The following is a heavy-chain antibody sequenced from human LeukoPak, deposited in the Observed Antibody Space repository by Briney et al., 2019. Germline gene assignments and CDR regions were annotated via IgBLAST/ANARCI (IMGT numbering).Heavy chain of an antibody. CDR3: ARHLGTSYYYYYGMDV. V-gene: IGHV4-59*08. J-gene: IGHJ6*02. CDR2: IYYSGST. Sequence: CLWIRQPPGKGLEWIGYIYYSGSTNYNPSLKSRVTISVDTSKNQFSLKLSSVTAADTAVYYCARHLGTSYYYYYGMDVWGQGTTVTVSS.